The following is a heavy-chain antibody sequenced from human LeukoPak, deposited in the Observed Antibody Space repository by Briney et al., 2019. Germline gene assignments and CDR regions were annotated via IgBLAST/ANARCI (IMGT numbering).Heavy chain of an antibody. V-gene: IGHV3-33*06. CDR1: GFTFSSYG. D-gene: IGHD1-26*01. Sequence: GTSLRLSCAASGFTFSSYGMHWVRQSPGKGLEWVAVIWYDGSNKYYADSVKGRFTISRDNSKNTLHLQMNSLRAGDTAVYYCAKSENSGSYDDYWGQGTLVTVSS. CDR2: IWYDGSNK. J-gene: IGHJ4*02. CDR3: AKSENSGSYDDY.